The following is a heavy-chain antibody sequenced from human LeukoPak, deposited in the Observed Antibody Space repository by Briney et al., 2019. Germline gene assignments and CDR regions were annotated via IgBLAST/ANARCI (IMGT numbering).Heavy chain of an antibody. CDR1: GFTFSSYA. CDR2: ISYDGSNK. Sequence: PGGSLGLSCAASGFTFSSYAMHWVRQAPGKGLVWVAVISYDGSNKYYADSVKGRFTISRDNSKNTLYLQMNSLRAEDTAVYFCARDLRPYYDILTGYYPGDYWGQGTLVTVSS. J-gene: IGHJ4*02. D-gene: IGHD3-9*01. CDR3: ARDLRPYYDILTGYYPGDY. V-gene: IGHV3-30*04.